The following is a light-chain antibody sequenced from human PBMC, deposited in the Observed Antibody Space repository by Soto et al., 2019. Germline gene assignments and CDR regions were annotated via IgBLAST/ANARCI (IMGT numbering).Light chain of an antibody. J-gene: IGKJ1*01. V-gene: IGKV3-20*01. Sequence: EVVLTQSPATLSLSLGERATLSCRASQSVSSSYLAWYQQKPGQAPRLLIYGASSRATGIPDRFSGSGSGTDFTLTISRLEPEDFAVYYCQQYGSSPQTFGQGTKVEIK. CDR3: QQYGSSPQT. CDR1: QSVSSSY. CDR2: GAS.